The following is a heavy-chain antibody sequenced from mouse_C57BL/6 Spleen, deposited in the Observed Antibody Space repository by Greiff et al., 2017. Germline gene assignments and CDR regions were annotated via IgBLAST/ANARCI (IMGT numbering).Heavy chain of an antibody. CDR3: ARSRGPYDYGGGYYAMDY. Sequence: VQLQQSGAELAKPGASVKLSCTASGYTFTSYWMHWVKQRPGQGLEWIGYINPSSGYTKYNQKFTDKDTLTADKSSSTACMQLSSLTYKDSAVYCGARSRGPYDYGGGYYAMDYWGQGTSVTVSS. CDR2: INPSSGYT. D-gene: IGHD2-4*01. CDR1: GYTFTSYW. V-gene: IGHV1-7*01. J-gene: IGHJ4*01.